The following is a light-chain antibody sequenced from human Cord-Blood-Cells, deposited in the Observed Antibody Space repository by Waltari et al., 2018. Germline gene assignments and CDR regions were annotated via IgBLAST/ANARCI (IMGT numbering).Light chain of an antibody. CDR1: QGISSY. Sequence: VIWMTQSTSLLYAPPGDRATITCRMRQGISSYLAWYQPKPGKAPELLFYAASTLQSGVPSRCSGSRSGRDFTLTISCLQSEDFATYYCQQYYSFPYTFGQGTKLEIK. CDR3: QQYYSFPYT. V-gene: IGKV1D-8*03. J-gene: IGKJ2*01. CDR2: AAS.